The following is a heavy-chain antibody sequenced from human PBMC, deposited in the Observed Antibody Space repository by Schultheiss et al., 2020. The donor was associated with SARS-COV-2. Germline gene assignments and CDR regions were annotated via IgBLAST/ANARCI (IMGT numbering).Heavy chain of an antibody. V-gene: IGHV2-70*11. D-gene: IGHD6-19*01. J-gene: IGHJ4*02. CDR1: GFSLSTSGMC. CDR3: ARCGPRQIAVAVYSFDY. Sequence: SGPTLVKPTQTLTLTCTFSGFSLSTSGMCVSWIRQPPGKALEWLARIDWDDDKYYSTSLKTRLTISKDTSKNQVVLTMTNMDPVDTATYYCARCGPRQIAVAVYSFDYWGQGTLVTVSS. CDR2: IDWDDDK.